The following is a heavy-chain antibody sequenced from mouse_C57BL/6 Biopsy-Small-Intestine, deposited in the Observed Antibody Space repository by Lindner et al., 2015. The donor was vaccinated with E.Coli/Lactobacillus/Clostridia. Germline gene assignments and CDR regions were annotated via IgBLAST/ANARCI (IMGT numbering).Heavy chain of an antibody. CDR3: ARSSVYFDLSSHYAY. V-gene: IGHV1-84*02. J-gene: IGHJ4*01. CDR1: GYIFNDYG. Sequence: SVKVSCKASGYIFNDYGITWVRQAPGQGLEWMGWTSARNGNRNYAQRFKGRVTMTTDASTNTAYLELRSLRSDDTAVYYCARSSVYFDLSSHYAYWGQGTLVTVSS. CDR2: TSARNGNR. D-gene: IGHD2-4*01.